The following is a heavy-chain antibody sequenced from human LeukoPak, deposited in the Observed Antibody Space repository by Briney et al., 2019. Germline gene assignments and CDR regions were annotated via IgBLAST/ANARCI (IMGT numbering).Heavy chain of an antibody. V-gene: IGHV1-69*04. Sequence: ASVKVSCKASGGTFSSYAISWVRQAPGQGLEWMGRIIPILGIANYAQKFQGRVTIIADKSTSTAYMELSSLRSEDTAVYYCARDPADIVVVPAARPVDYWGQGTLVTVSS. CDR2: IIPILGIA. D-gene: IGHD2-2*01. CDR1: GGTFSSYA. CDR3: ARDPADIVVVPAARPVDY. J-gene: IGHJ4*02.